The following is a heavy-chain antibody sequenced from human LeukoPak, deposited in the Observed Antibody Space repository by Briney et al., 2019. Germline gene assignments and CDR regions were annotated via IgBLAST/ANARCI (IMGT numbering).Heavy chain of an antibody. CDR3: ARDKGPYWYFDL. V-gene: IGHV4-61*01. CDR2: IYYSGGT. Sequence: KPSETLSLTCTVSGGSINSNNYYWNWIRQPPGKGLEWIGNIYYSGGTDYNPSLKSRVTISVDTSKNQISLRLSSVTAADTAVYHCARDKGPYWYFDLWGRGTLVTVSS. J-gene: IGHJ2*01. CDR1: GGSINSNNYY.